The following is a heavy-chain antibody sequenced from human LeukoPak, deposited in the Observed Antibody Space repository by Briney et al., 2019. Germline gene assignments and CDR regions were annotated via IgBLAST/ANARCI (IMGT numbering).Heavy chain of an antibody. Sequence: KPGGSLRLSCAASGFTFSSYAMSWVRQAPGKGLEWVSSISSSSSYIYYADSVKGRFTISRDNAKNSLYLQMNSLRAEDTAVYYCARDVGWELLHFDYWGQGTLVTVSS. J-gene: IGHJ4*02. CDR1: GFTFSSYA. CDR2: ISSSSSYI. V-gene: IGHV3-21*01. CDR3: ARDVGWELLHFDY. D-gene: IGHD1-26*01.